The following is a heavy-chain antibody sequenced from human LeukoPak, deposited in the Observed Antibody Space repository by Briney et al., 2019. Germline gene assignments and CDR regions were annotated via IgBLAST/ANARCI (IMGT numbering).Heavy chain of an antibody. V-gene: IGHV3-49*04. D-gene: IGHD1-1*01. CDR3: ATHRLESHDIQFDY. J-gene: IGHJ4*02. CDR1: GLPFSDYA. CDR2: IRISAYGATT. Sequence: GGSLRLSCTVSGLPFSDYALSWVSQLPGKGMEWVGFIRISAYGATTEYSAPVKDRFRISRDDSKSLVYLQMNTLKTEDTAVCYCATHRLESHDIQFDYWGQGAQVTVSS.